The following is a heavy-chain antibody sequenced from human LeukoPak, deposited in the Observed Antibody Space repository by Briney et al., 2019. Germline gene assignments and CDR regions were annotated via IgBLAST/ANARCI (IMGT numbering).Heavy chain of an antibody. D-gene: IGHD2-15*01. CDR3: ARIGGTFDY. Sequence: PGGSLRLSCAASGFTFSSYAMHWVREAPGKGLEYVSAISSNGGSTYYANSVKGRFTISRDNSKNTLHLQMGSLRAEDMAVYYCARIGGTFDYWGQGTLVTVSS. CDR1: GFTFSSYA. V-gene: IGHV3-64*01. J-gene: IGHJ4*02. CDR2: ISSNGGST.